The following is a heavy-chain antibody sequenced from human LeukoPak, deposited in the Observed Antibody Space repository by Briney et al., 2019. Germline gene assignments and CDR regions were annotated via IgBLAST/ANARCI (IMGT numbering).Heavy chain of an antibody. J-gene: IGHJ4*02. Sequence: PGGSLRLSCAASGFTFSSYEMNWVRQAPGKGLDWVSYISSSGSTIYYADPVKGRFTISRDNAKNSLYLQMNSLRAEDTAVYYCARDCTNGVCWDYWGQGTLVTVSS. CDR2: ISSSGSTI. D-gene: IGHD2-8*01. CDR1: GFTFSSYE. V-gene: IGHV3-48*03. CDR3: ARDCTNGVCWDY.